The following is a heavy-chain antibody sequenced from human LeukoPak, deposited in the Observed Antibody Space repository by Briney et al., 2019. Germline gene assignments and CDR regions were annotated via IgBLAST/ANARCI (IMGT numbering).Heavy chain of an antibody. J-gene: IGHJ6*03. V-gene: IGHV3-23*01. CDR1: GLTFNNYA. Sequence: GGSLRLSCAASGLTFNNYAMSCVRDARGKGLEWVSTITGSGGSTYSAVSVKGRLTISRDNPKNPLYLPITSLRPDDTPLYYCARNQDSSWYYYYMDVWGKGTTVTVSS. D-gene: IGHD6-13*01. CDR3: ARNQDSSWYYYYMDV. CDR2: ITGSGGST.